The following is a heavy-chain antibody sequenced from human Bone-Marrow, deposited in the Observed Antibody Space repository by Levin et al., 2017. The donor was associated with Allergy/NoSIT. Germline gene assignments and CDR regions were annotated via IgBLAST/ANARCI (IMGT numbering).Heavy chain of an antibody. D-gene: IGHD3-10*01. CDR3: ARGRITMVRGLDAFDI. J-gene: IGHJ3*02. CDR1: GGSFSGYY. Sequence: SETLSLTCAVYGGSFSGYYWSWIRQPPGKGLEWIGEINHSGSTNYNPSLKSRVTISVDTSKNQFSLKLSSVTAADTAVYYCARGRITMVRGLDAFDIWGQGTMVTVSS. CDR2: INHSGST. V-gene: IGHV4-34*01.